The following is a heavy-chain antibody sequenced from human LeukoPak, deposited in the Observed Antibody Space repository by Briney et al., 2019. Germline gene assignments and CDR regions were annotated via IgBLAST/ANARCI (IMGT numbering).Heavy chain of an antibody. Sequence: EASVKFSCKASGGTFSSYAISWVRQAPGQGLEWMGGIIPIFGTANYAQKFQGRVTITTDESTSTAYMELSSLRSEDTAVYYCARTNDYGDYALLFWGQGTLVTVSS. V-gene: IGHV1-69*05. CDR1: GGTFSSYA. D-gene: IGHD4-17*01. CDR2: IIPIFGTA. CDR3: ARTNDYGDYALLF. J-gene: IGHJ4*02.